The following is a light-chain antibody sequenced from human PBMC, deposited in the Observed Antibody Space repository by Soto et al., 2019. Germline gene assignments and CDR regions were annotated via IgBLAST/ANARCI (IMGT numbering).Light chain of an antibody. Sequence: QSALTQPPSASGSPGQSVTISCTGSRSDIGDSNYVSWYQQHPRKAPKLIISEVINRPSGVPDRFSASKSGNTASLTISGVQAEDEADYYCASKAGSSRHVVFGGGTKLTVL. V-gene: IGLV2-8*01. CDR2: EVI. CDR1: RSDIGDSNY. CDR3: ASKAGSSRHVV. J-gene: IGLJ2*01.